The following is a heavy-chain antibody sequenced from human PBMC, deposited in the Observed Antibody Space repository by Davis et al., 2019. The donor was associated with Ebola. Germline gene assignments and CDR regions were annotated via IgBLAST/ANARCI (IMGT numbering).Heavy chain of an antibody. V-gene: IGHV3-74*01. CDR2: INSDGSST. CDR1: GFTFSSYW. CDR3: ARVTYGAYYYYYMDV. Sequence: GESLKISCAASGFTFSSYWMHWVRQAPGKGLVWVSRINSDGSSTSYADSVKGRFTISRDNAKNMLYLQMNYLRAEDTTVYYCARVTYGAYYYYYMDVWGKGTTVTVSS. J-gene: IGHJ6*03. D-gene: IGHD3-10*01.